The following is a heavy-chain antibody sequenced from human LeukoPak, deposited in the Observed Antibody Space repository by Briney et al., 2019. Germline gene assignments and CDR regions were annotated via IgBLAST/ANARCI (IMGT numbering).Heavy chain of an antibody. D-gene: IGHD3-22*01. CDR3: ATGYDSSGYQRHAFDI. J-gene: IGHJ3*02. CDR2: IYSGGST. Sequence: GGSLRLSCAASGFTVSSNYMSWVRQAPGKGLEWVSVIYSGGSTYYADSVKGRFTISRDNSKNTLYLQMNSLRAEDTAVYYCATGYDSSGYQRHAFDIWGQGTMVTVSS. V-gene: IGHV3-66*01. CDR1: GFTVSSNY.